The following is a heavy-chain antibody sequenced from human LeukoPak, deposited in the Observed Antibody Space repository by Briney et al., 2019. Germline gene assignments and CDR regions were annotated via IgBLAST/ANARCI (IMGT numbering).Heavy chain of an antibody. D-gene: IGHD4-17*01. CDR1: GFTFSSYS. J-gene: IGHJ4*02. CDR3: ARGYYGDPSQVYYFDY. CDR2: ISSSGSYI. V-gene: IGHV3-21*01. Sequence: GGSLRLSCAGSGFTFSSYSMNWVRQAPGKGLEWVSSISSSGSYIYYADSVKGRFTISRDNAKNSLYLQMNSLRAEDTAVYYCARGYYGDPSQVYYFDYWGQGTLVTVSS.